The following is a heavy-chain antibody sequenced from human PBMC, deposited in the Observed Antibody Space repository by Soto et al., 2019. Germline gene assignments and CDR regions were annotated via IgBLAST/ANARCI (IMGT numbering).Heavy chain of an antibody. V-gene: IGHV1-3*01. J-gene: IGHJ3*02. CDR2: INAGNVNT. CDR3: ARGAKGYSSSWYWSDI. D-gene: IGHD6-13*01. CDR1: GYTFTSYA. Sequence: GASVKVSCKASGYTFTSYAMHWVRQAPGQRLEWMGWINAGNVNTKYSQKFQGRVTITRDTSASTAYMELSSLRSEDTAVYYCARGAKGYSSSWYWSDIWGQGTMVTVSS.